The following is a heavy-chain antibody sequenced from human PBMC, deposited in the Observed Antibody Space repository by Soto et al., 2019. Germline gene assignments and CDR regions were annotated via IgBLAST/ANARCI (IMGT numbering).Heavy chain of an antibody. CDR1: GGSISSGDYY. J-gene: IGHJ6*02. Sequence: SETLSLTCTVSGGSISSGDYYWSWILQPPGKGLEWIGYIYYSGSTYYNPSLKSRVTISVDTSKNQFSLKLSSVTAADTAVYYCARERVDFWSGYWYGMDVWGQGTTVTVSS. V-gene: IGHV4-30-4*01. CDR3: ARERVDFWSGYWYGMDV. CDR2: IYYSGST. D-gene: IGHD3-3*01.